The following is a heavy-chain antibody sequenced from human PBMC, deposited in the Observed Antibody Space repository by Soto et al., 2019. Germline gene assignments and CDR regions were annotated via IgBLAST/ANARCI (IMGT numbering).Heavy chain of an antibody. V-gene: IGHV1-18*01. CDR1: GYTFTSYG. CDR3: ARDTPFDDFWSGYYSFWFDP. CDR2: ISAYNGNT. J-gene: IGHJ5*02. D-gene: IGHD3-3*01. Sequence: ASVKVSCKASGYTFTSYGISWVRQAPGQGLEWMGWISAYNGNTNYAQKLQGRVTMTTDTSTSTAYMELRSLRSDDTAVYYCARDTPFDDFWSGYYSFWFDPWGQGTLVTVSS.